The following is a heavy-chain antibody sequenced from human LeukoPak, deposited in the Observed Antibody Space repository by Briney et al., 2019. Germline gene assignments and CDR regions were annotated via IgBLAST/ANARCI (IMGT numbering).Heavy chain of an antibody. CDR1: GFTFSSYW. V-gene: IGHV3-74*01. CDR2: INSDGSST. Sequence: GGSLRLSCAASGFTFSSYWMHWVRQAPGKGLVWVSRINSDGSSTSYVDSVKGRFTISRDNAKNTLYLQMNSLRAEDTAVYYCARVPYSSRYSSWGQGTLVTVSS. D-gene: IGHD6-13*01. J-gene: IGHJ4*02. CDR3: ARVPYSSRYSS.